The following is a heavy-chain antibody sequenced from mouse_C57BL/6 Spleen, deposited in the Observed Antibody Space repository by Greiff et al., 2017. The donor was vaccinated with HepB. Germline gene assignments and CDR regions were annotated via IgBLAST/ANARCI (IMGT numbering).Heavy chain of an antibody. CDR2: IDPANGNT. CDR3: ARDTTVVATRFDY. J-gene: IGHJ2*01. CDR1: GFNIKNTY. D-gene: IGHD1-1*01. Sequence: VQLQQSVAELVRPGASVKLSCTASGFNIKNTYMHWVKQRPEQGLEWIGRIDPANGNTKYAPKFQGTATITADTSSNTAYLQLSSLTSEDTAIYYCARDTTVVATRFDYWGQGTTLTVSS. V-gene: IGHV14-3*01.